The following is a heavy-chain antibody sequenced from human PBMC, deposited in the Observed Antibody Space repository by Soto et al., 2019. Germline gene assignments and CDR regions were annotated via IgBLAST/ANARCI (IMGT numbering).Heavy chain of an antibody. J-gene: IGHJ3*02. CDR3: AHRKGHFDRNGNSVFDALDI. Sequence: QITLKESGPTLVKPTQTLTLTCTFSGFSLSTRGVGVGWIRQPPGKALEWLALIYWDDDKRYSPSLKSRLTITKDTSKNQVILTMTNMDTVDTATYYCAHRKGHFDRNGNSVFDALDIWGQGTMVTVSS. CDR1: GFSLSTRGVG. V-gene: IGHV2-5*02. CDR2: IYWDDDK. D-gene: IGHD2-8*01.